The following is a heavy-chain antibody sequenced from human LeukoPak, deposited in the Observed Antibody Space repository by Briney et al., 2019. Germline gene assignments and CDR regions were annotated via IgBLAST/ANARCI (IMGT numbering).Heavy chain of an antibody. D-gene: IGHD6-13*01. J-gene: IGHJ4*02. CDR3: SRGQSISAVAV. Sequence: SETLSLTCTVSGFSISSGHYWGWTRQPPGKGLEWIASISHSGTTFYNPSLTSRVTISVDTSKNQFSLTVTSVTAADTAVYYCSRGQSISAVAVWGQGTLVTVSS. V-gene: IGHV4-38-2*02. CDR2: ISHSGTT. CDR1: GFSISSGHY.